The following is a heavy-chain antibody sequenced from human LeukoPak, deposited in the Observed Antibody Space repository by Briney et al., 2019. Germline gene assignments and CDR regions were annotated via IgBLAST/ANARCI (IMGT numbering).Heavy chain of an antibody. CDR3: APKKRGYSYGNFDY. Sequence: GASVKVSCKASGYTFTSYDINWVRQATGQGLEWMGWMNPNSGNTGYAQKFQGRVTMTEDTSTDTAYMELSSLRSEDTAVYYCAPKKRGYSYGNFDYWGQGTLVTVSS. CDR1: GYTFTSYD. CDR2: MNPNSGNT. V-gene: IGHV1-8*01. D-gene: IGHD5-18*01. J-gene: IGHJ4*02.